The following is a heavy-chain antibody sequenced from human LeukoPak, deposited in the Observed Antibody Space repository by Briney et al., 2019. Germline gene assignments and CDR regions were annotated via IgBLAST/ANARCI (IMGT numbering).Heavy chain of an antibody. CDR2: INSDGSST. V-gene: IGHV3-74*01. CDR1: GFTFSSYW. Sequence: GGSLRLSCAASGFTFSSYWMHWVRQAPGKGLVWVSRINSDGSSTSYADSVKGRLTISRDNTKNTLYLQMNSLRAEDTAVYYCARDESKYSYGYGGDFDYWGQGTLVTVSS. D-gene: IGHD5-18*01. CDR3: ARDESKYSYGYGGDFDY. J-gene: IGHJ4*02.